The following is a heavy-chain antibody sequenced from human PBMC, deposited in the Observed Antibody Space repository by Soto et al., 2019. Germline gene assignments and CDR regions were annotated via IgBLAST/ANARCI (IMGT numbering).Heavy chain of an antibody. Sequence: TLSLTCSVSGGSIVDYYWSWIRQPPGKGLEWIGFIYYTGNTRYNPSLGSRVTISLDTSKNQFSLKLTSATAADTAFYYCARDVNRWELRGFFDPWGRGALVTVSS. V-gene: IGHV4-59*01. CDR1: GGSIVDYY. D-gene: IGHD1-7*01. CDR3: ARDVNRWELRGFFDP. CDR2: IYYTGNT. J-gene: IGHJ5*02.